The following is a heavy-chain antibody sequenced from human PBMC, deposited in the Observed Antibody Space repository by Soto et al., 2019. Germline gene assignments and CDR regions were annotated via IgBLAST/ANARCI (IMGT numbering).Heavy chain of an antibody. Sequence: QVHLVQSGAEVKKPGASVKVSCKGSGYGFTTYGITWVRQAPGQGLEWMAWISAHNGNTNYAQKLQGRVTVTRDTSTSTAYMELRSLRSDDTAVYYCARYDSSGPLTSGFDYWGQGTLVTVSS. CDR1: GYGFTTYG. D-gene: IGHD3-22*01. V-gene: IGHV1-18*01. CDR3: ARYDSSGPLTSGFDY. CDR2: ISAHNGNT. J-gene: IGHJ4*02.